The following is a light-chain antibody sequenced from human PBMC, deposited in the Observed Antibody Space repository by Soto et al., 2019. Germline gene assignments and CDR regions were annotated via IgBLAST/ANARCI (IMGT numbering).Light chain of an antibody. V-gene: IGKV3-20*01. CDR1: QSISGNY. CDR3: QQYYSYPPT. Sequence: IVLTQSPGTLSFSPLERATLSCWASQSISGNYLAWYQHKPGQAPRLLISGTYTRATGIPDRFSGRGSGTDFTLTISCLQSEDFATYYCQQYYSYPPTFGQGTRLEIK. CDR2: GTY. J-gene: IGKJ5*01.